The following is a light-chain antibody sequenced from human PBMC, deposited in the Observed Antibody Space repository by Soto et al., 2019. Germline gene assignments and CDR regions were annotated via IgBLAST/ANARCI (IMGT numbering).Light chain of an antibody. Sequence: EIVLTQSPGTLSLSPGERATLSCRASQSVSSSYLASYQQKPGQAPRLLISGASSRATGIPDRFSGSGSGTDFTLTISRLEPEDFAVYYCQQYGSSPKYTFGQGTKLEIK. CDR2: GAS. CDR3: QQYGSSPKYT. CDR1: QSVSSSY. V-gene: IGKV3-20*01. J-gene: IGKJ2*01.